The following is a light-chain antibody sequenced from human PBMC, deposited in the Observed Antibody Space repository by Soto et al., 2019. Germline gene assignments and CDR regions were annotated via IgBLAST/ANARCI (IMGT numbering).Light chain of an antibody. CDR1: QSVSSN. CDR2: GAS. CDR3: QQYNNWPGT. Sequence: EIVMTQSPATLSVSPGERATLSCRASQSVSSNLAWYQQKPGQAPRLLIYGASTRATGIPARFSGSGSGTECTLTSSSLQPEDSAVYYCQQYNNWPGTFGPGTKVDIK. V-gene: IGKV3-15*01. J-gene: IGKJ3*01.